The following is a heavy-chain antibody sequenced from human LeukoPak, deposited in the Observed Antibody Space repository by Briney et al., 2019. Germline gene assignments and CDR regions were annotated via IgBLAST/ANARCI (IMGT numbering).Heavy chain of an antibody. CDR2: IFPGDSDA. Sequence: GESLKISCKGSGYTFGNYWIAWVRQMPGKGLEWMGIIFPGDSDATYSPSFQGQVTISTDKSIDTAYLQWTGLRASDTAMYYYARLHYYNSIGHSDYWGQGTQVTVSP. CDR3: ARLHYYNSIGHSDY. D-gene: IGHD3-22*01. CDR1: GYTFGNYW. J-gene: IGHJ4*02. V-gene: IGHV5-51*01.